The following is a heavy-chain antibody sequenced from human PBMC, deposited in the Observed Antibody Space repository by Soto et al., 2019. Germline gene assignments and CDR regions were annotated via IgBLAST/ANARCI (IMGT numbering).Heavy chain of an antibody. Sequence: GASVKVSCKASGGTFSTYTMTWVRQAPGQGLEWMGGIIPLFGTANYAQKFQGRVTITADESTSTVHMELSSLRSEDTAVYYCARSQDSSGYWNNCFDPWGQGTLVTVSS. D-gene: IGHD3-22*01. CDR2: IIPLFGTA. CDR3: ARSQDSSGYWNNCFDP. J-gene: IGHJ5*02. V-gene: IGHV1-69*13. CDR1: GGTFSTYT.